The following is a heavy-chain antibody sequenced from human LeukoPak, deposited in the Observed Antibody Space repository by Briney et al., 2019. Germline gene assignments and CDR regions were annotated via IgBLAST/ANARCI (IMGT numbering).Heavy chain of an antibody. CDR3: ARDAGYFYFDY. D-gene: IGHD3-9*01. Sequence: GGSLRLSCAASGFTVSSSSMSWVRQAPGKGLEWVSIIYSGGSTYYADSVKGRFTISRDNSKDTLYLRMNSLRAEDTAVYYCARDAGYFYFDYWGQGTLVTVSS. CDR2: IYSGGST. V-gene: IGHV3-53*01. CDR1: GFTVSSSS. J-gene: IGHJ4*02.